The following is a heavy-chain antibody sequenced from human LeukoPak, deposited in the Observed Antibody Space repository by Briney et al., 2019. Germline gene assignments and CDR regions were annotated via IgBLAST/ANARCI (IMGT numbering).Heavy chain of an antibody. CDR2: IYYSGST. V-gene: IGHV4-59*08. Sequence: SETLSLTCTVSGGSISNYYWSWIRQPPGKGLEWIGYIYYSGSTNYNPSLKSRVTISVDTSKNQFSLKLSSVTAADTAVYYCARHPSAAGTYWFDPWGQGTLVTVSS. D-gene: IGHD6-13*01. J-gene: IGHJ5*02. CDR3: ARHPSAAGTYWFDP. CDR1: GGSISNYY.